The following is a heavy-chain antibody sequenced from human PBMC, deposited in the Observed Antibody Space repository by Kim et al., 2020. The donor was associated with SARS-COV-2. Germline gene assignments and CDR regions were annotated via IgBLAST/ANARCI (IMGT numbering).Heavy chain of an antibody. J-gene: IGHJ5*02. Sequence: GGSLRLSCAASGFTFSSYAMSWVRQAPGKGLEWVSAISGSGGSTYYADSVKGRFTISRDNSKNTLYLQMNSLRAEDTAVYYCAKDPSVCSGGSCYSHPPNWFDPWGQGTLVTVSS. CDR2: ISGSGGST. CDR1: GFTFSSYA. CDR3: AKDPSVCSGGSCYSHPPNWFDP. V-gene: IGHV3-23*01. D-gene: IGHD2-15*01.